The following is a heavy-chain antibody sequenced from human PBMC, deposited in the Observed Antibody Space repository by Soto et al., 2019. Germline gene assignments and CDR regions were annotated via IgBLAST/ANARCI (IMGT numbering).Heavy chain of an antibody. J-gene: IGHJ5*01. CDR2: TYYRSKWYN. Sequence: SQTLSLTCAISGDSVSSSSVTWNWIRQSPSRGLEWLGRTYYRSKWYNDYAESVKSRITINTDTSKNQFSLHLNSVTPEDTAVYYCVRLIGNSWLDFWGQGNLVTVSS. D-gene: IGHD1-26*01. CDR1: GDSVSSSSVT. CDR3: VRLIGNSWLDF. V-gene: IGHV6-1*01.